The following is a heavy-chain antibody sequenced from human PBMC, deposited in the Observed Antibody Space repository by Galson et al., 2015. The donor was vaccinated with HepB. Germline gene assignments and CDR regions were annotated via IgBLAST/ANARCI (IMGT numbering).Heavy chain of an antibody. D-gene: IGHD1-7*01. CDR3: ARGGGITGSTYYYYGMDV. Sequence: SVKVSCKASGGTFSSYAISWVRQAPGQGLEWMGGIIPIFGTANYAQKFQGRVTITADKSTSTAYMELSSLRSEDTAVYYCARGGGITGSTYYYYGMDVWGQGTPVTVSS. CDR1: GGTFSSYA. J-gene: IGHJ6*02. CDR2: IIPIFGTA. V-gene: IGHV1-69*06.